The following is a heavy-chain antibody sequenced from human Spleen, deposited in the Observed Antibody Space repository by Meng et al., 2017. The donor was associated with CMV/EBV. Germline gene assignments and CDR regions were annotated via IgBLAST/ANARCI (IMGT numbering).Heavy chain of an antibody. V-gene: IGHV4-59*01. J-gene: IGHJ6*02. Sequence: SETLSLTCTVSGGSISSYYWNWIRQPPGKGLEWIAYINYSGSTNYNPSLTSRVTISVDTSKNQFSLKLSSVTAADTAVYYCARDFSVFRTSDGDPPRVYYGLDVWGQGTTVTVSS. CDR2: INYSGST. D-gene: IGHD3-3*01. CDR1: GGSISSYY. CDR3: ARDFSVFRTSDGDPPRVYYGLDV.